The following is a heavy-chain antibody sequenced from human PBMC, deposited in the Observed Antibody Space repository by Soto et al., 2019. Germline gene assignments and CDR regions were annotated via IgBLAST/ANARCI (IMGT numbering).Heavy chain of an antibody. CDR3: ARDWVYGSGKYTPFDP. CDR2: IIPIFGTA. D-gene: IGHD3-10*01. CDR1: GGTFSSYA. Sequence: SVKVSCKASGGTFSSYAISWVRQAPGQGLEWMGGIIPIFGTANYAQKFQGRVTITADESTSTAYMELSSLRSEDTAVYYCARDWVYGSGKYTPFDPWGQGTLVTVSS. J-gene: IGHJ5*02. V-gene: IGHV1-69*13.